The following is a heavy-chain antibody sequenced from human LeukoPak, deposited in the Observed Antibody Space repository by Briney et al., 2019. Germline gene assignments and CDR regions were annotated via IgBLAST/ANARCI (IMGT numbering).Heavy chain of an antibody. J-gene: IGHJ4*02. CDR1: GFIFSNAY. V-gene: IGHV3-15*01. D-gene: IGHD6-19*01. CDR2: IKSKTEGGTI. CDR3: TTDAGYSSGWYNY. Sequence: GGSLRLSCAASGFIFSNAYMTWVRQAPGKGLEWVGRIKSKTEGGTIDYAAPVKGRFTISRDDSKNMVYLQMNSLKTEDTAVYYCTTDAGYSSGWYNYWGQGILVTVSS.